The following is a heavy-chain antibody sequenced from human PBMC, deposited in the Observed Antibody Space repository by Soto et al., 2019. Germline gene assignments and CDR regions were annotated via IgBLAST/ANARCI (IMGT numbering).Heavy chain of an antibody. CDR2: IYHSGST. D-gene: IGHD4-17*01. CDR1: GGSISSGGDS. CDR3: ARSEATVLDY. Sequence: SETLSLTCAVSGGSISSGGDSWSWIRQPPGKGLEWIGYIYHSGSTYYNPSLKSRVTISVDRSKNQFSLKLTSVTAADTAVYYCARSEATVLDYWGQGTLVTVSS. V-gene: IGHV4-30-2*01. J-gene: IGHJ4*02.